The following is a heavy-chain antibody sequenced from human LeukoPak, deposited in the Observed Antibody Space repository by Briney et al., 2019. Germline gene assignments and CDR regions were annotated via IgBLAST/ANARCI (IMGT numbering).Heavy chain of an antibody. CDR3: AKPRYLSSVSTDY. V-gene: IGHV3-21*04. Sequence: GGSLRLSCAASGFTFSSYSMNWVRQAPGKGLEWVSSISSSSSYIYYADSVKGRFTISRDNSKNTLYLQMNSLRAEDTAVYYCAKPRYLSSVSTDYWGQGALVTVSS. CDR2: ISSSSSYI. J-gene: IGHJ4*02. CDR1: GFTFSSYS. D-gene: IGHD1-26*01.